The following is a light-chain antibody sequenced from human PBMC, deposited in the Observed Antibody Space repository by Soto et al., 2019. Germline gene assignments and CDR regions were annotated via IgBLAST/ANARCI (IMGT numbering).Light chain of an antibody. CDR3: SSYAGSKNFVV. J-gene: IGLJ2*01. V-gene: IGLV1-40*01. CDR1: SSNIGAGYD. Sequence: QSVLTQPPSVSGAPGQRVTISCTGSSSNIGAGYDVHWYQQLPGTAPKLLIYGNSNRPSGVPDRFSGSKSDNTASLTVSGLQGEDEADYYCSSYAGSKNFVVFGGGTQLTVL. CDR2: GNS.